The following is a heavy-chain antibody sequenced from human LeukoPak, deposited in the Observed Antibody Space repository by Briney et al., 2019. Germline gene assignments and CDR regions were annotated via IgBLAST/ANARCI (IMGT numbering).Heavy chain of an antibody. Sequence: PSETLSLTCTVSGISINSDGGYWSWIRQAPGKGLEWIGYIYYSGTIHLNPSLKSRISMSMGTSKNQFFLKVTSVTAADTAVYYCARDRVVASSYYYGMDVWGQGTTVIVSS. V-gene: IGHV4-30-4*01. CDR3: ARDRVVASSYYYGMDV. CDR1: GISINSDGGY. J-gene: IGHJ6*02. D-gene: IGHD2-15*01. CDR2: IYYSGTI.